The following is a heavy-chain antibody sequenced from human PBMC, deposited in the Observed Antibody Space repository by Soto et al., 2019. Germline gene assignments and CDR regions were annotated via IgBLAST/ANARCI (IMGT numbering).Heavy chain of an antibody. V-gene: IGHV4-61*08. CDR3: ARDLDPTVVTATGTWWFDP. CDR1: GGSISSGGYY. D-gene: IGHD2-15*01. J-gene: IGHJ5*02. Sequence: SETLSLTCAVSGGSISSGGYYWSWIRQPPGKGLEWIGYIYYSGSTNYNPSLKSRVTISVDTSKNQFSLKLSSVTAADTAVYYCARDLDPTVVTATGTWWFDPWGQGTLVTVSS. CDR2: IYYSGST.